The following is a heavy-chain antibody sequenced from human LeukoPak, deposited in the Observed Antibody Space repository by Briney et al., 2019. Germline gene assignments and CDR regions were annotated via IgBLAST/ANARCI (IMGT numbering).Heavy chain of an antibody. V-gene: IGHV3-33*01. Sequence: GESLKISCKGSGYTFTSYWIGWVRQAPGKGLEWVAVIWYDGSNKYYADSVKGRFTISRDNSKNTLYLQMNSLRAEDTAVYYCARAGRVDYGDYGYYFDYWGQGTLVTVSS. CDR2: IWYDGSNK. CDR1: GYTFTSYW. D-gene: IGHD4-17*01. J-gene: IGHJ4*02. CDR3: ARAGRVDYGDYGYYFDY.